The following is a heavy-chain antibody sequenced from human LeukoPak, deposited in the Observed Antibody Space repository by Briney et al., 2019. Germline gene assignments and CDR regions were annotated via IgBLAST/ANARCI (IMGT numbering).Heavy chain of an antibody. V-gene: IGHV4-39*01. J-gene: IGHJ6*03. CDR2: IYYSGSS. Sequence: SETLSLTCTVSGGSISSNNYYWGWTRQPPGKGLEWIGSIYYSGSSYYNPSLKSRVTISVDTSKNQFSLKLSSVTAADTAVYYCARQFYYYYYMDVWGKGTTVTVSS. CDR1: GGSISSNNYY. CDR3: ARQFYYYYYMDV.